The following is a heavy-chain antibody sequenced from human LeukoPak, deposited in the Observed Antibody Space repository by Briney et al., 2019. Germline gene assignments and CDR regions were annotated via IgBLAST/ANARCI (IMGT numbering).Heavy chain of an antibody. CDR3: ARALRYYDPFDY. J-gene: IGHJ4*02. CDR1: GYSISSGYY. Sequence: SETLSLTCTVSGYSISSGYYWGWIRQPPGKGLEWIGSIHHSGSTYYNPSLKSRVTISVDTSKNQFSLKLSSVTAADTAVYYCARALRYYDPFDYWGQGTLVTVSS. CDR2: IHHSGST. D-gene: IGHD3-22*01. V-gene: IGHV4-38-2*02.